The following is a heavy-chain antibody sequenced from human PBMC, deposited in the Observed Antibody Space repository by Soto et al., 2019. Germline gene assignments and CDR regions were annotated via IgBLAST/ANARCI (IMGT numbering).Heavy chain of an antibody. J-gene: IGHJ5*02. CDR1: GGSFSGYY. V-gene: IGHV4-34*01. D-gene: IGHD3-9*01. Sequence: NPSETLSLTCAVYGGSFSGYYWSWIRQPPGKGLEWIGEINHSGSTNYNPSLKSRVTISVDTSKNQFSLKLSSVTAADTAVYYCARRYDILTGYYNRYNWFDPWGQGTLVTVSS. CDR2: INHSGST. CDR3: ARRYDILTGYYNRYNWFDP.